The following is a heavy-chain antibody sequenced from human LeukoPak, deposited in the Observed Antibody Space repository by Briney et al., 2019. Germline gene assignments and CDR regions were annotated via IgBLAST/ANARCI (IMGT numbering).Heavy chain of an antibody. D-gene: IGHD2-15*01. J-gene: IGHJ5*02. CDR1: GYTFTSYY. CDR3: ARGAGYCSGGSCYVKTKTDWFDP. V-gene: IGHV1-46*01. CDR2: INPSGGST. Sequence: ASVRVSCKASGYTFTSYYMHWVRQAPGQGLEWMGIINPSGGSTSYAQKFQGRVTMTRDTSISTAYMELSRLRSDDTAVYYCARGAGYCSGGSCYVKTKTDWFDPWGQGTLVTVSS.